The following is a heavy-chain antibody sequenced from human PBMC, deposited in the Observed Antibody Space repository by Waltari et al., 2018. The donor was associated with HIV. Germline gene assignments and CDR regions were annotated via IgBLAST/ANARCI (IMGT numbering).Heavy chain of an antibody. V-gene: IGHV3-48*02. CDR2: MGTRATAR. CDR3: ARGLSYFDGKPLPWYFDV. J-gene: IGHJ2*01. CDR1: GFSLTSYS. Sequence: EEQLLQSGGKFVQPGESLRLSCVASGFSLTSYSVNWVRQAPGKGLELVSYMGTRATARSYAEYVKARFTVFADKAKQSVYLQISNLQDEDSAMYYCARGLSYFDGKPLPWYFDVWGRGSRVIVAS. D-gene: IGHD3-10*01.